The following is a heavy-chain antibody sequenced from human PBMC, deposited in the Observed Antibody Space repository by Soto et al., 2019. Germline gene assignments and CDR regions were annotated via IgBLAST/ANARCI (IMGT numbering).Heavy chain of an antibody. Sequence: ASVKVSFKASGYPFTSYGISWVRQAPGQGLEWMGWISAYNGNTNYAQKLQGRVTMTTDTSTSTAYMELRSLRSDDTAGYYCARDNLPLEYSSSSNYFDYWGQGTMVTVSS. D-gene: IGHD6-6*01. J-gene: IGHJ4*02. V-gene: IGHV1-18*01. CDR1: GYPFTSYG. CDR2: ISAYNGNT. CDR3: ARDNLPLEYSSSSNYFDY.